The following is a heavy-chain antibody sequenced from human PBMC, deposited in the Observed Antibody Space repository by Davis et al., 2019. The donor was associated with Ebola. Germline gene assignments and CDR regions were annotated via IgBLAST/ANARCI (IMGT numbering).Heavy chain of an antibody. D-gene: IGHD5-12*01. CDR2: INAGNGNT. J-gene: IGHJ5*02. CDR1: GYTFTSYA. CDR3: AREDGAVTATIHNWFDP. V-gene: IGHV1-3*01. Sequence: ASVKVSCKASGYTFTSYAMHWVRQAPGQRLEWMGWINAGNGNTKYSHKFQGRVTITRDTSASTAYMELSSLRSEDTAVYYCAREDGAVTATIHNWFDPWGQGTLVTVSS.